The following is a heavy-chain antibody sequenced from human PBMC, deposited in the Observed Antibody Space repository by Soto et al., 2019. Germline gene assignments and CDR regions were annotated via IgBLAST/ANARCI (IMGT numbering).Heavy chain of an antibody. CDR3: ARDRRDILTASLLDS. CDR2: IWFDGSNK. D-gene: IGHD3-9*01. Sequence: VGSLRLSCAASGFIFSGYGMHWVRQAPGKGLEWVAVIWFDGSNKNYADSVKGRFSISRDNSKNTLYLQMNSLRAEDTAVYYCARDRRDILTASLLDSWGQGTLVTVSS. J-gene: IGHJ4*02. V-gene: IGHV3-33*01. CDR1: GFIFSGYG.